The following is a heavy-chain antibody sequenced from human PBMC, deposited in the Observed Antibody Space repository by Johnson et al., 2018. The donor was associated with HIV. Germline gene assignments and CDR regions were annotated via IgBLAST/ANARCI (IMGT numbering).Heavy chain of an antibody. CDR1: GFTFSSYA. V-gene: IGHV3-30*04. CDR2: ISYDGGNK. D-gene: IGHD6-13*01. J-gene: IGHJ3*02. CDR3: AREATYSSSWYHDVFDI. Sequence: QVQLVESGGGVVQPGRSLRLSCAASGFTFSSYAMHWVRQAPGKGLEWVAVISYDGGNKYYADSVKGRFTISRDNSKNTLDLQMNSLRAEDTAVYYCAREATYSSSWYHDVFDIWGQGTMATVSS.